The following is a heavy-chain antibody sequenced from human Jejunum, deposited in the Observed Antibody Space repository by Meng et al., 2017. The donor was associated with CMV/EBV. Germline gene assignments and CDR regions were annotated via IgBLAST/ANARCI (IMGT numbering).Heavy chain of an antibody. Sequence: ISCQGSGYDFTGYWVGWVRQTPGKGLEWMGIIYPGGSDTRYSPSFQGQVNISADKSISTTYLQWSSLKASDTGMYYCVRQRTAAFTFWGQGTLVPSPQ. CDR2: IYPGGSDT. CDR1: GYDFTGYW. J-gene: IGHJ4*02. D-gene: IGHD2-2*01. CDR3: VRQRTAAFTF. V-gene: IGHV5-51*01.